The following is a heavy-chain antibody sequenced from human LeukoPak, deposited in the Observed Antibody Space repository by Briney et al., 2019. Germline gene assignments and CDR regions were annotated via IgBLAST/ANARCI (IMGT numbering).Heavy chain of an antibody. Sequence: GGSLRLSCVASGFTFSGYGMHWVRQAPGKGLEWVAVISYDGSNKYYADSVKGRFTISRDNSKNTLYLQMNSLRAEDTAVYYCAKRGRGGGEVTGYDCWGQGTLVTVSS. CDR3: AKRGRGGGEVTGYDC. CDR2: ISYDGSNK. V-gene: IGHV3-30*18. D-gene: IGHD3-9*01. J-gene: IGHJ4*02. CDR1: GFTFSGYG.